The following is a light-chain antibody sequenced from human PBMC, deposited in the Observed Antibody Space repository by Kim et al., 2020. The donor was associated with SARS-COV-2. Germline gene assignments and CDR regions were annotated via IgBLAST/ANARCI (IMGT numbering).Light chain of an antibody. CDR3: QQYDNWPPLT. CDR2: GAS. CDR1: QSVGSN. Sequence: EIVMTQSPATLSVSPGERVTLSCRASQSVGSNLAWYQQKPGQAPRLLIYGASTRATGSPARFTGSGSGTEFTLTISSLQSEDFAVYYCQQYDNWPPLTFGGGTKVDIK. J-gene: IGKJ4*01. V-gene: IGKV3-15*01.